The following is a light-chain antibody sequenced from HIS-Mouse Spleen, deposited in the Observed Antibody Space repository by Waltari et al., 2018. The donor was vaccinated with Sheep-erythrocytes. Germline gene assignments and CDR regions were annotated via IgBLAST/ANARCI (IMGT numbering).Light chain of an antibody. CDR3: CSYAGSYNHV. CDR2: EVS. Sequence: QSALTQPRSVSGSPGQSVTISCTGTSSDVGGYNYVSWYQPHPGKAPKLRIYEVSKRPSGVPDRFSGSKSGNTASLTISGLQAEDEADYYCCSYAGSYNHVFATGTKVTVL. J-gene: IGLJ1*01. CDR1: SSDVGGYNY. V-gene: IGLV2-11*01.